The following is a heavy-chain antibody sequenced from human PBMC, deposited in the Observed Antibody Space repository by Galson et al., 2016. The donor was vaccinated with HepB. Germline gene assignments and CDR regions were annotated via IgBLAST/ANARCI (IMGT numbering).Heavy chain of an antibody. V-gene: IGHV4-61*01. Sequence: SETLSLTCTASDDSVSSGKYYWTWIRQPPGKALEWIAYISYSGNTNSNPSLKSRVTLSIDRSKSQFSLKLSSVTAADTALYYCARSSGNSEYHRIVWGQGTLVTVSS. CDR2: ISYSGNT. J-gene: IGHJ4*02. D-gene: IGHD2/OR15-2a*01. CDR1: DDSVSSGKYY. CDR3: ARSSGNSEYHRIV.